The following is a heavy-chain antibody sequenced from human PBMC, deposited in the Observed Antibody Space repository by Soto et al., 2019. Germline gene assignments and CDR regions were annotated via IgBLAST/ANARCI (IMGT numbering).Heavy chain of an antibody. V-gene: IGHV1-18*01. CDR3: VRRGDSFGYRGAYYFDH. J-gene: IGHJ4*02. D-gene: IGHD3-22*01. Sequence: HVQLVQSGAEVKKPGASVKVSCKASGYTFTDFGIGWVRQAPGQGLEWVGWIGAFNDNTDYAQKFQGRVTMTADPPTSTAYMELRSLRSDDTALYSCVRRGDSFGYRGAYYFDHLGQGTLVTVSS. CDR2: IGAFNDNT. CDR1: GYTFTDFG.